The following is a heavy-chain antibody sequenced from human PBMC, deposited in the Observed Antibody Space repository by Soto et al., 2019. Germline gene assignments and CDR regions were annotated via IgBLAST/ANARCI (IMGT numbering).Heavy chain of an antibody. J-gene: IGHJ4*02. CDR2: ISGSGDST. Sequence: GGSLRLFCATSGFTFSNYAMSWVRQAPGKGLEWVSAISGSGDSTNYTDSVKGRFTISRDNSRNTLYLQMNSLRDEDTALYYCAKDLLVVVAFTGFYYLGQGTLVTVSS. CDR3: AKDLLVVVAFTGFYY. D-gene: IGHD2-15*01. CDR1: GFTFSNYA. V-gene: IGHV3-23*01.